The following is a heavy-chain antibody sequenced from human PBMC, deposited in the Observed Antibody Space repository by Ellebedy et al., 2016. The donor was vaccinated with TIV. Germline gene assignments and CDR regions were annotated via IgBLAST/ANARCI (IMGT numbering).Heavy chain of an antibody. CDR2: IIPILGIA. CDR1: RGTFSSYA. CDR3: ARTHTAMLEYNYGMDV. V-gene: IGHV1-69*04. Sequence: SVKVSCKASRGTFSSYAINWVRQPPGQGLEWMGRIIPILGIANYAQKFQDRVKIIADKSKITAFMELSSLRSEDTAVYYCARTHTAMLEYNYGMDVWGQGTTVTVSS. J-gene: IGHJ6*02. D-gene: IGHD5-18*01.